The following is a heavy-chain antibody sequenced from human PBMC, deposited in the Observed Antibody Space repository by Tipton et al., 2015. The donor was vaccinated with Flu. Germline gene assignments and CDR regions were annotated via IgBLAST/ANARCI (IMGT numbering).Heavy chain of an antibody. V-gene: IGHV4-39*01. CDR2: IYPSGTT. CDR1: SGSIRSTDYF. Sequence: TLSLTCTVSSGSIRSTDYFCAWIRQPPGKGLELIGSIYPSGTTYYNPSLKSRVTISVDTSKSQFSLKLRSVTAADTAVYHCARLSYYDVDLKNFYFDYWGQGALVTVSS. CDR3: ARLSYYDVDLKNFYFDY. D-gene: IGHD3-10*02. J-gene: IGHJ4*02.